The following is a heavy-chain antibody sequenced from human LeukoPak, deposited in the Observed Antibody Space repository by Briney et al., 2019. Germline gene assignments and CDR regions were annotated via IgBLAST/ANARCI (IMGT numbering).Heavy chain of an antibody. Sequence: SETLSLTCTVSGGSISSYYWSWIRQPAGKGLEWIGRIHTSGSTTYNSSLKSRVTMSLDTSKNHFSLRLSSVTAADTAVYYCARDREVGATGYYFDYWGQGTLVTVSS. CDR2: IHTSGST. CDR3: ARDREVGATGYYFDY. CDR1: GGSISSYY. D-gene: IGHD1-26*01. V-gene: IGHV4-4*07. J-gene: IGHJ4*02.